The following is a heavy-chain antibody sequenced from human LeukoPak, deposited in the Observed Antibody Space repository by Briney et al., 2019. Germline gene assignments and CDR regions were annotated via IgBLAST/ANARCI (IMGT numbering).Heavy chain of an antibody. Sequence: ASVKVSCKASGYTFTNYGISWVRQAPGQGLEWMGWFSAYADNTNYVQKVRGRVTMTTDTSTSTAYMELRSLRSDDTGVYNCARECIGCNGFDYWGQGTQVTVSS. D-gene: IGHD2-8*01. CDR2: FSAYADNT. V-gene: IGHV1-18*01. CDR1: GYTFTNYG. CDR3: ARECIGCNGFDY. J-gene: IGHJ4*02.